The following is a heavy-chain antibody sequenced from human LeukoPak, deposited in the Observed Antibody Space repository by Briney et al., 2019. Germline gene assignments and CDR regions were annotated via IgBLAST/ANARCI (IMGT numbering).Heavy chain of an antibody. D-gene: IGHD5-18*01. V-gene: IGHV4-30-4*07. CDR3: ARDSGYGYYYYMDV. Sequence: SETLSLTCAVSGGSISSGGYSWSWIRQPPGKGLEWIGYIYYSGSTYYNPSLKSRVTISVDTSKNQFSLKLSSVTAADTAVYYCARDSGYGYYYYMDVWGKGTTVTVSS. J-gene: IGHJ6*03. CDR2: IYYSGST. CDR1: GGSISSGGYS.